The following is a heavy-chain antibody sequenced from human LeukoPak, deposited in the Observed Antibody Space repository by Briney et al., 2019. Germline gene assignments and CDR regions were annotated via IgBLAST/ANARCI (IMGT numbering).Heavy chain of an antibody. V-gene: IGHV1-2*02. Sequence: ASVKVSCKASGYTFTGYYMRWVRQAPGQGLKWMGWINPNSGGTNYAQKFQGRVTMTRDTSISTAYMELSRLRSDDTAVYYCARAGRYCSSTSCSLPDYWGQGTLVTVSS. CDR2: INPNSGGT. D-gene: IGHD2-2*01. CDR3: ARAGRYCSSTSCSLPDY. J-gene: IGHJ4*02. CDR1: GYTFTGYY.